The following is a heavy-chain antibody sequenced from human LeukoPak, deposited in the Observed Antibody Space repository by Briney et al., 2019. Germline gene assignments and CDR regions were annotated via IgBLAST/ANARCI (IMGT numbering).Heavy chain of an antibody. CDR1: GGSISSYY. J-gene: IGHJ3*02. CDR2: IYYSGST. V-gene: IGHV4-59*08. CDR3: ATRVVSPVRLLRAFDI. Sequence: SETLSLTCTVSGGSISSYYWSWIRQPPGKGLEWIGYIYYSGSTNYNPSLKSRVTISVDTSKNQFSLKLSSVTAADTAVYYCATRVVSPVRLLRAFDIWGQGTMVTVSS. D-gene: IGHD2-15*01.